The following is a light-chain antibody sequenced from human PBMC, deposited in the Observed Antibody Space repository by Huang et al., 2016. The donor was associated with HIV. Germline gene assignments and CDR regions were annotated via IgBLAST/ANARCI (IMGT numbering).Light chain of an antibody. V-gene: IGKV1-39*01. CDR3: QQSYGALSS. J-gene: IGKJ5*01. CDR1: QNVGTY. CDR2: SAS. Sequence: IQMTQSPISLSASVGDRVFISCRTSQNVGTYLNWYQQKPGKAPKLLISSASTLHSGVPSRFSGGGSGTVFTLTIRCLQLDDFATYFCQQSYGALSSFGPGTRL.